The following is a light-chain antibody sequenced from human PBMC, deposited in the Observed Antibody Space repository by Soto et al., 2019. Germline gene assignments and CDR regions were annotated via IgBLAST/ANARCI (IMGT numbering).Light chain of an antibody. CDR2: EGH. V-gene: IGLV2-23*01. J-gene: IGLJ1*01. CDR1: SSDVGGYKY. Sequence: QSALTQPASVSGSPGQSITISCTGVSSDVGGYKYVSWYQQHPGKAPKVVIYEGHKRPSGVPDRFSGSTSVNTASLTISGLQTDDEADYYCCLYVGATTYVFGTGTKLTVL. CDR3: CLYVGATTYV.